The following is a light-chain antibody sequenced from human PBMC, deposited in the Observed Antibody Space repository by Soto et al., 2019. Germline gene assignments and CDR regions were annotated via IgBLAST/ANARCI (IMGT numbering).Light chain of an antibody. CDR1: QXLLYTSNNKNY. CDR3: QQYYRNPELT. V-gene: IGKV4-1*01. Sequence: IVMTHSPDSLAVSLAERAPIKXXSIQXLLYTSNNKNYLAWFQHKPGQPPKLXXYWASTRESGVPDRFSGSGSGTDFTLTISSLQAEDVAVYYCQQYYRNPELTFGGGTKVDIK. CDR2: WAS. J-gene: IGKJ4*01.